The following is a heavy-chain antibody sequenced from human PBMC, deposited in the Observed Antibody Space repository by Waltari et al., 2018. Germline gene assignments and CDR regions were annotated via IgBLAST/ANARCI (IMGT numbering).Heavy chain of an antibody. CDR1: GFTFPHYW. Sequence: EVQVVESGGGVVQPGGSLRLSCVASGFTFPHYWMTWVRQAPGKGLEWVANINGDGSRIYYAGSVQGRFTVSRDNVKESVYLQMSSLRSDDTAVYFCARGSWGSVGGALWGQGTMVTVSP. V-gene: IGHV3-7*03. D-gene: IGHD3-16*01. J-gene: IGHJ4*02. CDR3: ARGSWGSVGGAL. CDR2: INGDGSRI.